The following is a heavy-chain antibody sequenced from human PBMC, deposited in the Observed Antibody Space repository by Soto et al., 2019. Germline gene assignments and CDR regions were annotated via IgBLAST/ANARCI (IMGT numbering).Heavy chain of an antibody. Sequence: GGSLRLSCTASGFSFSSYTMNWVRQAPGKGLQWVASITNRGTHTYSADSVKGRFTISRDNDKNSLYLQMNNLRAEDTATYYCARAHEVAWFDSWGLGTLVTVSS. CDR2: ITNRGTHT. CDR1: GFSFSSYT. D-gene: IGHD2-15*01. CDR3: ARAHEVAWFDS. J-gene: IGHJ5*01. V-gene: IGHV3-21*06.